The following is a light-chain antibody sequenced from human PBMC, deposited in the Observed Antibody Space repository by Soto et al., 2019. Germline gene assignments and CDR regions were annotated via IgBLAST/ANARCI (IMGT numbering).Light chain of an antibody. V-gene: IGLV2-14*01. Sequence: QSALTQPASVSGSPGQSITISCTGTSSDFDYNYVSWYQQHPGKAPKLMIYEVSNRPSGVSNRFSASKSGNTASLTISGLQAEDEADYYCSSYTSSATYVFGTGTKVTVL. CDR3: SSYTSSATYV. J-gene: IGLJ1*01. CDR2: EVS. CDR1: SSDFDYNY.